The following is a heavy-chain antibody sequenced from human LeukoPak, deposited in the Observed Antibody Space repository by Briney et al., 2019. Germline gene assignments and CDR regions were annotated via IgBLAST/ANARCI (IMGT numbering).Heavy chain of an antibody. D-gene: IGHD6-13*01. V-gene: IGHV3-30*02. CDR3: AKGEYSSSWYEKDGFFDY. CDR1: GFTFSSYG. CDR2: IRYDGSNK. J-gene: IGHJ4*02. Sequence: GGSLRLSCAASGFTFSSYGMHWVRQAPGKGLEWVAFIRYDGSNKYYADSVKGRFTISRDNSKNTLYLQMNSLRAEDTAVYYCAKGEYSSSWYEKDGFFDYWGQGTLVTVSS.